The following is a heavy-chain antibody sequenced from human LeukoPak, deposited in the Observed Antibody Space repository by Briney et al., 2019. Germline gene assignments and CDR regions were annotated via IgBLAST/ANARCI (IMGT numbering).Heavy chain of an antibody. D-gene: IGHD3-16*02. CDR3: PRVLTFGGVIADYYMDV. J-gene: IGHJ6*03. V-gene: IGHV4-59*01. CDR1: GGSISSYY. Sequence: SETLSLTCTVSGGSISSYYWSSIRQPPGKGLEWIGYIYYSGSTNYNPSLKSRVTISVDTSKNQFSLKLSSVTAADTAVYYCPRVLTFGGVIADYYMDVWGKGTTVTVSS. CDR2: IYYSGST.